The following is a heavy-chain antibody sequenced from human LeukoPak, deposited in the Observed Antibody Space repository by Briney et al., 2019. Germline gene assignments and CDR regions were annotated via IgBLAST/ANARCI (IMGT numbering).Heavy chain of an antibody. V-gene: IGHV1-2*02. D-gene: IGHD2-15*01. Sequence: WASVKVSCKASGYTFTGYYMHWVRQAPGQGLEWMGWINPNSGGTNYAQKFQGRVTMTRDTSISTAYMELSRLRSDDTAVYYYARVDRCSGGSCSPVYGMDVWGQGTTVTVSS. CDR1: GYTFTGYY. CDR2: INPNSGGT. J-gene: IGHJ6*02. CDR3: ARVDRCSGGSCSPVYGMDV.